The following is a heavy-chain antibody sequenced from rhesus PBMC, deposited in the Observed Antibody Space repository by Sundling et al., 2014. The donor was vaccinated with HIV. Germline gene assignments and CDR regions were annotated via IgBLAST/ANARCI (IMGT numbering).Heavy chain of an antibody. J-gene: IGHJ4*01. CDR2: IYGSGGST. Sequence: QVQLQESGPGLVKSSETLSLTCAVSRGSFSGYFWGWIRQPPGKGLEWIGSIYGSGGSTYYNSSLESRVTVSTDTSKNHFSLRLSSLTAADTAVYYCTKGVELELVGDFWGQGVLVIVSS. D-gene: IGHD1-44*01. V-gene: IGHV4-165*01. CDR3: TKGVELELVGDF. CDR1: RGSFSGYF.